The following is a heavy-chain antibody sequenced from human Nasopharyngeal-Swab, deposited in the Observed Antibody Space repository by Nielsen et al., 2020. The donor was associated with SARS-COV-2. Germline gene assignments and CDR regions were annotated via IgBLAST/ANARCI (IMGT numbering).Heavy chain of an antibody. CDR3: ARDGEQLGLYYYYGMDV. V-gene: IGHV3-30-3*01. Sequence: GGSLRLSCAASGVTFSSYAMHWVRQAPGKGLEWVAVISYDGSNKYYADSVKGRFTISRDNSKNTLYLQMNSLRAEDTAVYYCARDGEQLGLYYYYGMDVWGQGTTVTVSS. J-gene: IGHJ6*02. D-gene: IGHD6-6*01. CDR2: ISYDGSNK. CDR1: GVTFSSYA.